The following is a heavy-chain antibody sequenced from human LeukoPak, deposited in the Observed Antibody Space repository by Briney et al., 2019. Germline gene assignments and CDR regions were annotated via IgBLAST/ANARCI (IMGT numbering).Heavy chain of an antibody. D-gene: IGHD4-23*01. CDR2: INHSGST. V-gene: IGHV4-34*01. CDR3: AKNSRGFDP. J-gene: IGHJ5*02. Sequence: SETLSLTCAVYGGSFSSYYWSWIRQPPGKGLEWIGEINHSGSTNYNPSLKSRVTISVDKSKNQLSLNLSSLTAADTAVYYCAKNSRGFDPWGQGALVTVSS. CDR1: GGSFSSYY.